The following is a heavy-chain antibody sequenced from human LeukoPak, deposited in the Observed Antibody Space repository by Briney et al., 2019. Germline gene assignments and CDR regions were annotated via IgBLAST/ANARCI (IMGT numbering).Heavy chain of an antibody. D-gene: IGHD5-12*01. Sequence: SETLSLTCTVSGGSISSYYWSWIRQPPGKGLEWIGYIYYGGSTNYNPSLKSRVTISVDTSKNQFSLKLSSVTAADTAVYYCASGTYSGYVNYYYYGMDVWGQGTTVTVSS. V-gene: IGHV4-59*01. CDR3: ASGTYSGYVNYYYYGMDV. J-gene: IGHJ6*02. CDR1: GGSISSYY. CDR2: IYYGGST.